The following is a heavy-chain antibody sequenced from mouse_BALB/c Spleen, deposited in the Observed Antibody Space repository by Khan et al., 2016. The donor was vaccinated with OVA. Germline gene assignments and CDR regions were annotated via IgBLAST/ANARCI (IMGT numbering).Heavy chain of an antibody. CDR3: ARLAYYYGSEGFAY. CDR2: ISSGGSYT. CDR1: RFTFSTYG. V-gene: IGHV5-6*01. J-gene: IGHJ3*01. Sequence: EVELVESGGDLVKPGGSLKLSCAASRFTFSTYGMSWVRQTPDKRLEWVVTISSGGSYTYYPDSVKGRSTISRDNAKNTLYLQMSSLKSEDTAMDYCARLAYYYGSEGFAYWGQGTLVTVSA. D-gene: IGHD1-1*01.